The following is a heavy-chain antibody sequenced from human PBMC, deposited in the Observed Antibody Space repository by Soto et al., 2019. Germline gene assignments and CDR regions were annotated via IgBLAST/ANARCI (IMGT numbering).Heavy chain of an antibody. D-gene: IGHD6-19*01. CDR1: GFTFSSYG. V-gene: IGHV3-30*18. CDR2: ISHDGSNK. Sequence: QVQLVESGGGVVQPGRSLRLSCAASGFTFSSYGMHWVRQAPGKGLEWVAVISHDGSNKYFADSVKGRFTISRDNSKKTLYVQMNRLRAEDTAVYYCAKHLIAVAGYLHGMDVWGQGTTVTVSS. CDR3: AKHLIAVAGYLHGMDV. J-gene: IGHJ6*02.